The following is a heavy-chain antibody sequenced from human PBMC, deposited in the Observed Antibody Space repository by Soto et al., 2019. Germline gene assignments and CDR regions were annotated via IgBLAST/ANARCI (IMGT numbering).Heavy chain of an antibody. CDR3: ARGTGGYYDSSGYYYDY. CDR2: INHSGST. D-gene: IGHD3-22*01. Sequence: PSETLSPTCAVYGGSFSGYYWSWIRQPPGKGLEWIGEINHSGSTNYNPSLKSRVTISVDTSKNQFSLKLSSVTAADTAVYYCARGTGGYYDSSGYYYDYWGQGTLVTVSS. V-gene: IGHV4-34*01. J-gene: IGHJ4*02. CDR1: GGSFSGYY.